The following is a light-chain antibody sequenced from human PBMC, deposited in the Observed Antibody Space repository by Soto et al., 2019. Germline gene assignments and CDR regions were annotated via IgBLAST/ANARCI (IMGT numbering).Light chain of an antibody. Sequence: SYELTQPPSVSVSPGQTASITCSGDKLGDKYACWYQQKPGQSPVLVICQDSKRPSGIPERFSGSNSGNTATLTISGTQAMDEADYYCQAWDSSTVVFGGGTKLPS. CDR2: QDS. V-gene: IGLV3-1*01. CDR1: KLGDKY. J-gene: IGLJ2*01. CDR3: QAWDSSTVV.